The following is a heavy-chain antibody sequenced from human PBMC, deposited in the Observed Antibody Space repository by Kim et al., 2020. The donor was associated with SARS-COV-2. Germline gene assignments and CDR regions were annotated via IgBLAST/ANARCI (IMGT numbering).Heavy chain of an antibody. CDR1: GFAFGSYA. V-gene: IGHV3-23*01. D-gene: IGHD3-10*01. J-gene: IGHJ4*01. Sequence: GRSLRLSCAASGFAFGSYALSWVRQAPGKGLEWVSTITGNGFNTYYADSVKGRFTISSEFSNNTLQLRLTALRAEDTALYYCTKDRAGSGTYFASAFDS. CDR2: ITGNGFNT. CDR3: TKDRAGSGTYFASAFDS.